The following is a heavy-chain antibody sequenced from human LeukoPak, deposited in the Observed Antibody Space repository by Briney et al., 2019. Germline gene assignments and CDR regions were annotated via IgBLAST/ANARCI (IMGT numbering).Heavy chain of an antibody. Sequence: TGGSLRLSCAASGFTFSTYWMSWLRQAPGEGLEWVASIKQDGSEKYYVDSVKGRFTISRDNAKNSLYLQMNSLRAEDTAVYYCARDGYLGYCRGGSCPDFDYWGQGILVTV. CDR3: ARDGYLGYCRGGSCPDFDY. D-gene: IGHD2-15*01. CDR2: IKQDGSEK. CDR1: GFTFSTYW. V-gene: IGHV3-7*01. J-gene: IGHJ4*02.